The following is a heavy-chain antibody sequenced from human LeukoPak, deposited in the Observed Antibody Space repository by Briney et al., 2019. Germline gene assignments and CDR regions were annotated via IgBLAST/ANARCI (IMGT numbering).Heavy chain of an antibody. J-gene: IGHJ3*02. V-gene: IGHV3-73*01. Sequence: GGSLRLSCAASGFTFSGSAIHWVRQSSGKGLEWVGRIRSKVNSYATAYAASVRGRFTISRDDSKNTAYLQMNSLKSEDTAVYYCARRMGGELVAFDIWGQGTMVTVSS. D-gene: IGHD1-7*01. CDR2: IRSKVNSYAT. CDR1: GFTFSGSA. CDR3: ARRMGGELVAFDI.